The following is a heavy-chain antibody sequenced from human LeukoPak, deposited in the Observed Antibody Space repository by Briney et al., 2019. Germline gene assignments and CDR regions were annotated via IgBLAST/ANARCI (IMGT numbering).Heavy chain of an antibody. CDR1: GFTFSSYW. CDR2: IKRDGSEK. J-gene: IGHJ4*02. V-gene: IGHV3-7*03. CDR3: ARSYGY. Sequence: GGSLRLSCAASGFTFSSYWMTRVRQAPGKGLEWVANIKRDGSEKHYVDSVKGRFTISRDNAKNSMFLQMNSLRAEDTAVYYCARSYGYWGQGTLVTVSS. D-gene: IGHD1-26*01.